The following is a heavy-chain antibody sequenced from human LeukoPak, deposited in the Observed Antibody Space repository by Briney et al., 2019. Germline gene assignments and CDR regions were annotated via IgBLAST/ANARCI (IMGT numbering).Heavy chain of an antibody. D-gene: IGHD5-12*01. V-gene: IGHV3-7*01. J-gene: IGHJ4*02. Sequence: GGSLRLSCVASGFTFSNYWMGWVRQALGKGLEWVAKIKLDGSEEYSADSVKGRFTISRDNSKNTLYLQMNSLRAEDTAVYYCARRYFGRVATTPNYWGQGTLVTVSS. CDR1: GFTFSNYW. CDR2: IKLDGSEE. CDR3: ARRYFGRVATTPNY.